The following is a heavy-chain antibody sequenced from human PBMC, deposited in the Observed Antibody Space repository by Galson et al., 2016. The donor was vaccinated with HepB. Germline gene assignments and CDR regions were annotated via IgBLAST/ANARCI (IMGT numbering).Heavy chain of an antibody. Sequence: SLRLSCAASGFTFSNHGMHWVRQAPGKGLECVAVIWADGGNKYYVDSVKGRFTISRDNSKNTVYLQMNSLRAEDTAVYFCARARTDHSGKWYLDYWGQGALVIVSS. J-gene: IGHJ4*02. CDR1: GFTFSNHG. D-gene: IGHD5-12*01. CDR2: IWADGGNK. CDR3: ARARTDHSGKWYLDY. V-gene: IGHV3-33*01.